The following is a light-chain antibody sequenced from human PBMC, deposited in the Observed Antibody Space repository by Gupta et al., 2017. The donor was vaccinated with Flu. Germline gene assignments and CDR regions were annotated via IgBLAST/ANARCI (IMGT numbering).Light chain of an antibody. CDR2: KND. Sequence: QSVLTQPPSASGTPGQRVTISCSGSTSNIGTFDVFWYLQVPAAAPRLLIKKNDRRPSGLPARFSGFKSATSASLAFSGLPAEDEGDYYCVDWYDNLNGRVFGGGTRLTV. CDR3: VDWYDNLNGRV. J-gene: IGLJ3*02. CDR1: TSNIGTFD. V-gene: IGLV1-47*01.